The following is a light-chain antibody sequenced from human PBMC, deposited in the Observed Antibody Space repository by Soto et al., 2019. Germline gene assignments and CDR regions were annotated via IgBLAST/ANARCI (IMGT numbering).Light chain of an antibody. CDR3: CSYAGSYTHWV. Sequence: QSALTQPRSVSGSPGQSVTISCTGTSSDVGGYNYVSWYQQYPAKAPKLMIYDVSKRPSGVPDRFSGSKSGNTASLTISGLQAEDEADYYCCSYAGSYTHWVFGGGTQLTVL. CDR1: SSDVGGYNY. J-gene: IGLJ3*02. V-gene: IGLV2-11*01. CDR2: DVS.